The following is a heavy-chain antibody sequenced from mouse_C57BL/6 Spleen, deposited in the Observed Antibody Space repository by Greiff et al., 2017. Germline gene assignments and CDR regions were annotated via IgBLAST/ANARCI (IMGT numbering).Heavy chain of an antibody. J-gene: IGHJ1*03. CDR1: GYAFSSYW. CDR3: ARGGTYYSNYWYFDV. CDR2: IYPGDGDT. V-gene: IGHV1-80*01. D-gene: IGHD2-5*01. Sequence: VQLQQSGAELVKPGASVKISCKASGYAFSSYWMNWVKRRPGKGLEWIGQIYPGDGDTNYNGKFKGKATLTADKSSSTAYMKLSSLTSEDSAVYFCARGGTYYSNYWYFDVWGTGTTVTVSS.